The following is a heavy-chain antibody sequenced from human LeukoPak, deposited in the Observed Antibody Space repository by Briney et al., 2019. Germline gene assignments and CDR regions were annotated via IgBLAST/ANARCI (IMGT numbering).Heavy chain of an antibody. CDR1: GFTFSSYE. CDR2: ISSSGSTI. V-gene: IGHV3-48*03. Sequence: GGSLRLSCAASGFTFSSYEMNWVRQAPGKGLEWVSYISSSGSTIYYADSVKGRFTISRDNAKNSLYLQMNSLRAEDTAVYYCARDSGSSWYSGWFDPWGQGTLVTVSS. J-gene: IGHJ5*02. CDR3: ARDSGSSWYSGWFDP. D-gene: IGHD6-13*01.